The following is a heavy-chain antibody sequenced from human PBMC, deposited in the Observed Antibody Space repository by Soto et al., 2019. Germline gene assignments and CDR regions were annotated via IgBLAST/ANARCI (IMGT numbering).Heavy chain of an antibody. CDR3: ARYSGHYGMDV. CDR2: IYHSGST. CDR1: GGSFSGYY. Sequence: PSETLSLTCAVYGGSFSGYYWSWIRQPPGKGLEWIGEIYHSGSTNYNPSLKSRVTISVDKSKNQFSLKLSSVTAADTAVYYCARYSGHYGMDVWGQGTTVTVSS. V-gene: IGHV4-34*01. D-gene: IGHD6-19*01. J-gene: IGHJ6*02.